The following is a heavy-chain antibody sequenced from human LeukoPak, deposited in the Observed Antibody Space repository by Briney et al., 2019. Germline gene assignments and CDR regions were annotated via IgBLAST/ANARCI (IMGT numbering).Heavy chain of an antibody. CDR1: GGTFSSYA. V-gene: IGHV1-69*13. CDR3: ARAVGGSGSYWPFDY. D-gene: IGHD3-10*01. Sequence: SVKVSCKASGGTFSSYAISWVRQAPGQGLEWMGGIIPIFGTANYAQKFQGRVTITADESTSTAYLELSSLRSEDTAVYYCARAVGGSGSYWPFDYWGQGTLVTVSS. CDR2: IIPIFGTA. J-gene: IGHJ4*02.